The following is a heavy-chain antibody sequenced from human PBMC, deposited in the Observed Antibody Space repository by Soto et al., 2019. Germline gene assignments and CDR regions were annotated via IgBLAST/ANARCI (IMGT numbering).Heavy chain of an antibody. J-gene: IGHJ5*02. Sequence: QVQLQESGPGLVKPSETLSLTCTVSGGSISSYYWSWIRQPPGKGLEWIGYIYYSGSTNYNPSLKSRVTISVDTSKNQFPLKLSSVTAADTAVYYCARYCSGGSCYTRSPFENWFDPWGQGTLVTVSS. CDR3: ARYCSGGSCYTRSPFENWFDP. CDR1: GGSISSYY. CDR2: IYYSGST. V-gene: IGHV4-59*01. D-gene: IGHD2-15*01.